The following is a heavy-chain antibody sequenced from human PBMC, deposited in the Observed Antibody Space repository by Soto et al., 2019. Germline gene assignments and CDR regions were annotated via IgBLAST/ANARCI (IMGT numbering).Heavy chain of an antibody. J-gene: IGHJ4*02. D-gene: IGHD3-10*01. CDR2: IFYSGIT. Sequence: SETLSLTCTVSGGSISSYYWSWIRQPPGKGLEWIGYIFYSGITNYNPSLKSRVTISVDTSKNQFSLRLSSATAAATAVYYCARARGGSSYYFDFWGPGTLVTVSS. V-gene: IGHV4-59*01. CDR3: ARARGGSSYYFDF. CDR1: GGSISSYY.